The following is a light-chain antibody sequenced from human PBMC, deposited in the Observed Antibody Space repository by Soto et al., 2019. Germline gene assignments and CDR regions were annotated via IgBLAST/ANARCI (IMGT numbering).Light chain of an antibody. CDR1: QGISSF. J-gene: IGKJ2*01. CDR2: AAS. Sequence: DIQLTQSPSFLSASIGDRVTITCRASQGISSFLAWYRQKPGEAPKLLLSAASILQSGVPSRFSGSGSGTELTLTISSLQPEDFATDFCQQLNSHPPTFGQGTKLEIK. CDR3: QQLNSHPPT. V-gene: IGKV1-9*01.